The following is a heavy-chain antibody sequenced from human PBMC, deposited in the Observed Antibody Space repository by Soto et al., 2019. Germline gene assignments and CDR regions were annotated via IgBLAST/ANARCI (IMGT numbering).Heavy chain of an antibody. V-gene: IGHV4-34*01. J-gene: IGHJ4*02. D-gene: IGHD3-3*01. CDR1: GGSFSGYY. CDR2: INHSGST. CDR3: ARTDFWSGYFDY. Sequence: QVQLQQWGAGLLKPSETLSLTCAVYGGSFSGYYWSWIRQPPGKGLEWIGEINHSGSTNYNPSLKSRVTISVDTSKNQFSLKLSSVTAADTAVYYRARTDFWSGYFDYWGQGTLVTVSS.